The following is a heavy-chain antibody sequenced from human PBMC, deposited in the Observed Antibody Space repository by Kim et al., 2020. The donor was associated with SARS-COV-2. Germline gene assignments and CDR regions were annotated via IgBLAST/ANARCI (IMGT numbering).Heavy chain of an antibody. CDR3: VRDGTAGAEEFDY. CDR1: GFDFSDYY. CDR2: ISSSSGYT. D-gene: IGHD6-13*01. J-gene: IGHJ4*02. V-gene: IGHV3-11*06. Sequence: GGSLRLSCAASGFDFSDYYMSWIRQAPGKGLEWISYISSSSGYTMYADSVKGRFTISRDDAKNSVYLQMNSLRAEDTAVYYCVRDGTAGAEEFDYWGQGTLVTVSS.